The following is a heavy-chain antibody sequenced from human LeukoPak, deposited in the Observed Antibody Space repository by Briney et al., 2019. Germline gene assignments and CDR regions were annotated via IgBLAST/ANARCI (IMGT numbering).Heavy chain of an antibody. CDR1: GYTFTGYY. J-gene: IGHJ5*02. V-gene: IGHV1-2*02. Sequence: ASVKVSCKAPGYTFTGYYMHWVRQAPGQGLEWMGWINPNSGGTNYAQKFQGRVTMTRDTSISTAYMELSRLRSDDTAVYYCARGGLWFGELLSQYNWFDPWGQGTLVTVSS. D-gene: IGHD3-10*01. CDR3: ARGGLWFGELLSQYNWFDP. CDR2: INPNSGGT.